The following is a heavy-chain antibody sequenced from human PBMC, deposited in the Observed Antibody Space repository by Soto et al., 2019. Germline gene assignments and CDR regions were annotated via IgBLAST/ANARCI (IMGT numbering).Heavy chain of an antibody. CDR3: ARDPGDDAFDI. D-gene: IGHD7-27*01. J-gene: IGHJ3*02. V-gene: IGHV3-21*01. CDR2: ISSSSSYI. CDR1: GFTFSSYS. Sequence: GGSLRLSCAASGFTFSSYSMNWVRQAPGKGLEWVSSISSSSSYIYYADSVKGRFTISRDNAKNSLYLQMNSLRAEDTAVYYCARDPGDDAFDIGGQGTRVTVSS.